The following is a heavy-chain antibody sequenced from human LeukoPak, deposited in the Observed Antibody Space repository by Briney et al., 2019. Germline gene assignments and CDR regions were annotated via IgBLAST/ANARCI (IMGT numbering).Heavy chain of an antibody. CDR1: GYSFTSYW. Sequence: GESPKISCKGSGYSFTSYWIAWERQMPGKGLEWMGIIYPDDSDTRYSPSFQGQVTIAADKSISTAYLQWSSLKASDNAMYYCARQRRSSGWPNDYWGQGTLVTVSS. D-gene: IGHD6-19*01. J-gene: IGHJ4*02. CDR2: IYPDDSDT. V-gene: IGHV5-51*01. CDR3: ARQRRSSGWPNDY.